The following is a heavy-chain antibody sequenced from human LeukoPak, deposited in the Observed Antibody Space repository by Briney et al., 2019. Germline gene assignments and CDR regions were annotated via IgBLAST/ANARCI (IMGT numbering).Heavy chain of an antibody. CDR1: GFTFSSYW. J-gene: IGHJ4*02. D-gene: IGHD5-18*01. V-gene: IGHV3-74*01. CDR2: INSDGSST. Sequence: GGSLRLSCVASGFTFSSYWMYWVRQGPGKGLVWVSRINSDGSSTSYADSVKGRFTISRDNAKNSLYLQMNSLRAEDTAVYYCARDLGGYSYGSHFDYWGQGTLVTVSS. CDR3: ARDLGGYSYGSHFDY.